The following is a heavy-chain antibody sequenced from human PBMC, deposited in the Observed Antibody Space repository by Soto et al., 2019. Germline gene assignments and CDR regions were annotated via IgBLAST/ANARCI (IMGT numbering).Heavy chain of an antibody. Sequence: PSETLSLTCTVSGGSISSYYWSWIRQPPGKRLEWIGYIYYSVSTNYTPSLKSRVTISVDTSKTQFSLKLSSVTAADTAVYYCARLVYSSGWQYFDYWGQGTLVTVSS. V-gene: IGHV4-59*01. CDR2: IYYSVST. J-gene: IGHJ4*02. CDR3: ARLVYSSGWQYFDY. CDR1: GGSISSYY. D-gene: IGHD6-19*01.